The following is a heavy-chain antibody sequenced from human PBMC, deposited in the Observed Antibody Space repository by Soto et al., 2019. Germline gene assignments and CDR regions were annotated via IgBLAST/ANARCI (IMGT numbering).Heavy chain of an antibody. V-gene: IGHV1-69*13. CDR2: LIPIFATA. CDR3: AIVYAATSFYYFDY. Sequence: SVKVSCKACGGTFSSYAVSWVRQAPGQGLEWMGGLIPIFATANYAQKFQGRVTITADESTNTAYMELRSLRSEDTALYYCAIVYAATSFYYFDYWGQGTLDTVSS. CDR1: GGTFSSYA. D-gene: IGHD1-26*01. J-gene: IGHJ4*02.